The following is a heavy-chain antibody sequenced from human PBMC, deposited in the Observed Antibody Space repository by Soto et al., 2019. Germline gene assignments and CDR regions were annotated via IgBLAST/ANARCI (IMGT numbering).Heavy chain of an antibody. CDR1: GVSIRSDF. CDR2: IFVSGDS. D-gene: IGHD5-12*01. CDR3: ARARSGYNIDAFDL. V-gene: IGHV4-59*01. Sequence: SETLSLTCTVSGVSIRSDFWSWVRQPPGRGLEWVGYIFVSGDSNYNPSLKSRVSISLDTSRNQFSLRLSSVTPADTAVYYCARARSGYNIDAFDLWGQGTMVT. J-gene: IGHJ3*01.